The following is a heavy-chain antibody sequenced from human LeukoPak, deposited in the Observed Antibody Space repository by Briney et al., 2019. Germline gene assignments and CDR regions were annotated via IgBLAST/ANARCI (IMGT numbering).Heavy chain of an antibody. D-gene: IGHD6-19*01. CDR1: GYTLLELS. Sequence: ASVKVSCKFSGYTLLELSMHWVRQAPGKGLEGMGGFDPEDGETIYAQKFQGRFTMTEDTSTDTAYMELSSLRSEDTAVYYCATMQWLGAFDIWGQGTMVTVSS. V-gene: IGHV1-24*01. CDR2: FDPEDGET. J-gene: IGHJ3*02. CDR3: ATMQWLGAFDI.